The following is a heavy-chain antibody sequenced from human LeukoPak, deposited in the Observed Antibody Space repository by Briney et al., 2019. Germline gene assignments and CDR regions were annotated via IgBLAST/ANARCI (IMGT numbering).Heavy chain of an antibody. CDR3: ARLLWFGELKLDYYGMDV. CDR1: GGSISSYY. CDR2: IYYSGST. D-gene: IGHD3-10*01. J-gene: IGHJ6*02. V-gene: IGHV4-59*01. Sequence: SATLSLTCTVSGGSISSYYWSWIRQPPGKGLEWIGYIYYSGSTNYNPSLKSRVTISVDTSKNQFSLKLSSVTAADTAVYYCARLLWFGELKLDYYGMDVWGQGTTVTVSS.